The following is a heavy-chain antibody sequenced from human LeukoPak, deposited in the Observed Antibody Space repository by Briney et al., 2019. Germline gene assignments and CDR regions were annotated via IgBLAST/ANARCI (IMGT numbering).Heavy chain of an antibody. D-gene: IGHD3-10*01. J-gene: IGHJ3*02. CDR3: ARGSGGDAFDI. CDR1: GGSTSSFY. Sequence: PSETLFLTCTVSGGSTSSFYWSWIRQPPGKGLEWIGYIYYSGSTNYNPSLKSRVTISVDTSKNQFSLKLSSVTAADTAVYYCARGSGGDAFDIWGQGTMVTVSS. V-gene: IGHV4-59*12. CDR2: IYYSGST.